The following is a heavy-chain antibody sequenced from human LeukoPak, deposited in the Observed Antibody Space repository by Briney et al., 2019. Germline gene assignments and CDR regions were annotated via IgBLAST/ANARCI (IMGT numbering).Heavy chain of an antibody. CDR3: ARSFRTYYDFWSGYPRGAFDI. D-gene: IGHD3-3*01. CDR2: INPSGGST. Sequence: ASVKVSCKASGYTFTSYYMHWARQAPGQGLEWMGIINPSGGSTSYAQKFQGRVTMTRDTSTSTVYMELSSLRSEDTAVYYCARSFRTYYDFWSGYPRGAFDIWGQGTMVTVSS. CDR1: GYTFTSYY. V-gene: IGHV1-46*01. J-gene: IGHJ3*02.